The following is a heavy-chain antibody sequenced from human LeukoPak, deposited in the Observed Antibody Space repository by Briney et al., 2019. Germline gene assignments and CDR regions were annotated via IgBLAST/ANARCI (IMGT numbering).Heavy chain of an antibody. Sequence: PSETLSLTCTVSGGSIISDTYYWSWIRQPAGKGLEWIGRIYARGTTNYNPSLKSRVTLSLDMFNNQFSLRLTSVTAADTAVYYCAKTARVLQIWGQGTLVTVSS. J-gene: IGHJ4*02. CDR3: AKTARVLQI. V-gene: IGHV4-61*02. CDR1: GGSIISDTYY. CDR2: IYARGTT. D-gene: IGHD2/OR15-2a*01.